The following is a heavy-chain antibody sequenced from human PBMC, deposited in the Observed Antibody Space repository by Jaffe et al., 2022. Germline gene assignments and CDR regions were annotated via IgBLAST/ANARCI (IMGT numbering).Heavy chain of an antibody. Sequence: QVQLVQSGAEVKKPGASVKVSCKASGYTFTSYYMHWVRQAPGQGLEWMGIINPSGGSTSYAQKFQGRVTMTRDTSTSTVYMELSSLRSEDTAVYYCARDFPSGSYGDAFDIWGQGTMVTVSS. J-gene: IGHJ3*02. CDR2: INPSGGST. CDR1: GYTFTSYY. CDR3: ARDFPSGSYGDAFDI. D-gene: IGHD1-26*01. V-gene: IGHV1-46*01.